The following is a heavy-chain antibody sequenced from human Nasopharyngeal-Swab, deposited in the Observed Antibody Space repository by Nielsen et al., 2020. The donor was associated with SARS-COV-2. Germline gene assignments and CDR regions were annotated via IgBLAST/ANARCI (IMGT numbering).Heavy chain of an antibody. CDR3: ARVRVAGTYYYYYCMDV. CDR2: IKQDGSEK. D-gene: IGHD6-19*01. J-gene: IGHJ6*03. Sequence: GGSLRLSCAASGFTFSSYCMSWVRQAPGKGLEWVANIKQDGSEKYYVDSVKGRFTISRDNAKNSLYLQMNSLRAEDTAVYYCARVRVAGTYYYYYCMDVWGKGTTVTVSS. CDR1: GFTFSSYC. V-gene: IGHV3-7*03.